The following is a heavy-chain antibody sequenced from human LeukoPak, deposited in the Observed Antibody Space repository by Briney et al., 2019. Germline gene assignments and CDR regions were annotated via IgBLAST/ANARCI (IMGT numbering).Heavy chain of an antibody. V-gene: IGHV1-2*02. CDR3: AKGQWLVPPPFDY. CDR1: GYTFTGSF. D-gene: IGHD6-19*01. J-gene: IGHJ4*02. CDR2: INPNTGGT. Sequence: ASVKVSCKASGYTFTGSFLHWVRQAPGHGLEWMGWINPNTGGTNYAQKFQGRVTMTRATSISTAYMELSRLRSDDTAVYYCAKGQWLVPPPFDYWGQGTLVTVSS.